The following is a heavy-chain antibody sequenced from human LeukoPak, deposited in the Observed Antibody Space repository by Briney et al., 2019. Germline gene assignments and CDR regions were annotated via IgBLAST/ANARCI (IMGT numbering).Heavy chain of an antibody. CDR3: ARVPYYYDSSGYFGY. Sequence: PGGSLRLSCAASGFTFSSYWMHWVRQAPGKGLVWVSRINTDGSSTSYADSVKGRFTISRDNAKNTLYLQMNSLRAEDTAVYYCARVPYYYDSSGYFGYWGRGTLVTVSS. J-gene: IGHJ4*02. CDR1: GFTFSSYW. V-gene: IGHV3-74*01. D-gene: IGHD3-22*01. CDR2: INTDGSST.